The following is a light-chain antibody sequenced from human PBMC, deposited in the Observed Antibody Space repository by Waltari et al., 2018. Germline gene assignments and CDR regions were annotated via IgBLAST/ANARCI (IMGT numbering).Light chain of an antibody. J-gene: IGKJ3*01. CDR3: QQRSNWPRT. CDR1: QSVISD. V-gene: IGKV3-11*01. Sequence: EIVLTQSPATLSLSPGERATLSCRASQSVISDLAWYQQKPGQAPRLLNYDASHRATGIPARFSGSGSGTDFALTISSLEPEDFAVYYCQQRSNWPRTFGPGTKVDIK. CDR2: DAS.